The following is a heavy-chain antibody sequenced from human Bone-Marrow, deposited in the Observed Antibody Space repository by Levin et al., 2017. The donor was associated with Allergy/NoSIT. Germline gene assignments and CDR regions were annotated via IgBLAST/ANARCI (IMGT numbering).Heavy chain of an antibody. V-gene: IGHV4-59*11. Sequence: SQTLSLTCAVSGGPISNHYWSWVRQPPGKGLEWIGYIYYSGNTNYNPSLKSRVTISVDTSKNQFSLKLSSVTAADTAVYCCAGEGGYSSPLGIWGQGTMVTVSS. CDR1: GGPISNHY. D-gene: IGHD6-13*01. J-gene: IGHJ3*02. CDR2: IYYSGNT. CDR3: AGEGGYSSPLGI.